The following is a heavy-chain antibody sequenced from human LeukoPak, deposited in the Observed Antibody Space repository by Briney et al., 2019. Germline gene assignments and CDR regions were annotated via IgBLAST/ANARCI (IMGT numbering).Heavy chain of an antibody. Sequence: SQTLPLTCTVSGGSISSGGYYWSWIRQHPGKGLEWIGYIYYSGSTYYNPSLKSRVTISVDTSKNQFSLKLSSVTAADTAVYYCARDYYDSSGYYYTGPDAFDIWGQGTMVTVSS. CDR1: GGSISSGGYY. J-gene: IGHJ3*02. V-gene: IGHV4-31*03. CDR3: ARDYYDSSGYYYTGPDAFDI. CDR2: IYYSGST. D-gene: IGHD3-22*01.